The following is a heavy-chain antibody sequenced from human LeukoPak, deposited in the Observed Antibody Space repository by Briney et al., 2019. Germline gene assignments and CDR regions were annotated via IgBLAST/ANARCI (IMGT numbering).Heavy chain of an antibody. V-gene: IGHV1-24*01. CDR1: GYTHTELS. CDR2: FDPEDGET. CDR3: ATRPNCGGDCYSSEKYFQH. Sequence: ASVKVSCKVSGYTHTELSMHWVRQAPGKGLEWMGGFDPEDGETIYAQKFQGRVTMTEDTSTDTAYMELSSLRSEDTAVYYCATRPNCGGDCYSSEKYFQHWGQGTLVTVSS. D-gene: IGHD2-21*02. J-gene: IGHJ1*01.